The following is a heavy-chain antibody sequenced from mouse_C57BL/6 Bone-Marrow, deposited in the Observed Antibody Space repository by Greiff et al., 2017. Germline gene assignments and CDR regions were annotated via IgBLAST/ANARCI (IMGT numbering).Heavy chain of an antibody. Sequence: QVQLQQPGAELVMPGASVKLSCKASGYTFTSYWMHWVKQRPGQGLEWIGEIDPSDSYTNYNQKFKGKSTLTVHKSSSTAYMQLSSLTSEDSAVYYCAKGGYYGSSSYYYAMDYWGQGTSVTVSS. V-gene: IGHV1-69*01. CDR3: AKGGYYGSSSYYYAMDY. D-gene: IGHD1-1*01. CDR1: GYTFTSYW. J-gene: IGHJ4*01. CDR2: IDPSDSYT.